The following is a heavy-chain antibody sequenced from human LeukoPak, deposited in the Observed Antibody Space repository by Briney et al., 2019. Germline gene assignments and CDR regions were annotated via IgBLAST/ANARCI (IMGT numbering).Heavy chain of an antibody. J-gene: IGHJ2*01. CDR2: INSNGGGT. CDR1: GFTFSNYG. Sequence: GGPLRLSCAVSGFTFSNYGMHWVRQAPGKGLEYVSAINSNGGGTYYANSVKGRFTISRDNSKNTLYLQMGSLRTEDMAVYYCARDSSFSSGWIYWYFDLWGRGTLVTVSS. D-gene: IGHD6-19*01. CDR3: ARDSSFSSGWIYWYFDL. V-gene: IGHV3-64*01.